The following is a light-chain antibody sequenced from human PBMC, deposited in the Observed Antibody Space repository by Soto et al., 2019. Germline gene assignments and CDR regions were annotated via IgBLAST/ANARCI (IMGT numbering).Light chain of an antibody. J-gene: IGLJ2*01. CDR3: QTWGSGTVV. V-gene: IGLV4-69*01. Sequence: QSVLTQSPSASASLGASVKLTCTLSSGHSSSAIAWHQQQPEKGPRYVMKLNSDGSHSKGDEIPDRFSGSNAGAERYLTISSLQAEDEADYYCQTWGSGTVVFGGGTKVTVL. CDR1: SGHSSSA. CDR2: LNSDGSH.